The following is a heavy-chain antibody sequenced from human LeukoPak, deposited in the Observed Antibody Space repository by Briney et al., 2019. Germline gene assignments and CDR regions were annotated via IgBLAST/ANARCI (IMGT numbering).Heavy chain of an antibody. CDR2: IYSWGST. CDR1: GFTVSSNH. J-gene: IGHJ4*02. V-gene: IGHV3-53*01. Sequence: GGPLRLSCAASGFTVSSNHMIGLPDAPGRGLEGFLVIYSWGSTHYADPVKGGFTISRDYLQNTLYLQMNSPRAEDTAVYYGARAPAGYNWGQGTLVTVSS. D-gene: IGHD1-1*01. CDR3: ARAPAGYN.